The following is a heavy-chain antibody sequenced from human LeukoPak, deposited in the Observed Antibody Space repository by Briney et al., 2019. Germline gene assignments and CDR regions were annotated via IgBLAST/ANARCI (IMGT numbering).Heavy chain of an antibody. D-gene: IGHD6-19*01. Sequence: ASVKVSCKASGYTFTGYYMHWVRQAPGQGLEWMGWINPNSGGTNYAQKSQGRVTMTRDTSISTAYMELSRLRSDDTAVYYCARGDSSGWYYFDYWGQGTLVTVSS. J-gene: IGHJ4*02. CDR1: GYTFTGYY. CDR2: INPNSGGT. V-gene: IGHV1-2*02. CDR3: ARGDSSGWYYFDY.